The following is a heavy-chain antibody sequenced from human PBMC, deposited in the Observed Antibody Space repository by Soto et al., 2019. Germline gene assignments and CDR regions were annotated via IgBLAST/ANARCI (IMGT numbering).Heavy chain of an antibody. D-gene: IGHD3-16*01. Sequence: QLQLQESGPGLVKPSETLSLTCTVSGGSISSSSYYWGWIRQPPGKGLEWIGSIYYSGSTYYNPSLKSRVTISVDTSKNQFSLKLSSVTAADTAVYYCARPLSRRVAYASAFDIWGQGTMVTVSS. CDR2: IYYSGST. J-gene: IGHJ3*02. CDR1: GGSISSSSYY. V-gene: IGHV4-39*01. CDR3: ARPLSRRVAYASAFDI.